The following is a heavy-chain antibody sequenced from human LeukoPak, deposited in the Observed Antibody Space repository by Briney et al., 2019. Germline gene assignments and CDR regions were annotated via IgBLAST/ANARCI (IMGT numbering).Heavy chain of an antibody. D-gene: IGHD2-2*01. CDR1: GFTVSSNY. J-gene: IGHJ6*02. Sequence: GGSLRLSCATSGFTVSSNYMSWVRQAPGKGLEWVSVIYSGGSTYYADSVKGRFTISRDNAKNSLYLQMNSLRAEDTAVYYCAREGVVPAAPWYYYGMDVWGQGTTVTVSS. CDR2: IYSGGST. CDR3: AREGVVPAAPWYYYGMDV. V-gene: IGHV3-53*01.